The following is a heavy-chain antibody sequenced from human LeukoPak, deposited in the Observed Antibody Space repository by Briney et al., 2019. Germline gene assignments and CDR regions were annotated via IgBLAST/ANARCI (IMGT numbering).Heavy chain of an antibody. CDR2: INPNSGGT. D-gene: IGHD3-22*01. CDR3: ARRGSGYYDSREAFNM. V-gene: IGHV1-2*04. CDR1: GYTFIAYY. Sequence: ASVKVSCKASGYTFIAYYIHWLRQAPGQGLEWMGRINPNSGGTNYAQKLQGWVTMTRDTSITTAYMELNSLTSDDTAVYYCARRGSGYYDSREAFNMWGQGTMVTVSS. J-gene: IGHJ3*02.